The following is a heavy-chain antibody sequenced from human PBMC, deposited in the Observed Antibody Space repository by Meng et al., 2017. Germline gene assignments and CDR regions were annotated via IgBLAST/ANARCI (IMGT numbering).Heavy chain of an antibody. CDR1: GGSISSSSYY. Sequence: RQLEEVGQGLVKASETLSLTCTVSGGSISSSSYYWGWIRQLPGKGLEWIGSIYYSGSTYYNPSLKSRVTISVDTSKNQFSLKLSSVTAADTAVYYCARDGIAAAGTGRSYFQHWGQGTLVTVSS. CDR2: IYYSGST. J-gene: IGHJ1*01. V-gene: IGHV4-39*07. CDR3: ARDGIAAAGTGRSYFQH. D-gene: IGHD6-13*01.